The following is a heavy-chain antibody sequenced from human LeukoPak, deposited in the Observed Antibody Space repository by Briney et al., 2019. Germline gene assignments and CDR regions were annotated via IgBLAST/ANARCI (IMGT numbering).Heavy chain of an antibody. D-gene: IGHD2-2*01. CDR1: GYTFTGYY. Sequence: ASVKVSCKASGYTFTGYYMHWVRQAPGQGPEWMGWINPNSGGTNYAQKFQGRVTMTRDTSISTAYMELSRLRSDDTAVYYCARDQGIVVVPAANFPDYWGQGTLVTVSS. CDR2: INPNSGGT. J-gene: IGHJ4*02. CDR3: ARDQGIVVVPAANFPDY. V-gene: IGHV1-2*02.